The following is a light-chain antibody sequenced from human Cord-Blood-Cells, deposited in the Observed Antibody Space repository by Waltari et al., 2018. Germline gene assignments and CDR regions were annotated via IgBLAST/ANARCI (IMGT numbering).Light chain of an antibody. CDR3: AAWDDSLNGYV. CDR2: SNN. CDR1: SSNIGSTT. Sequence: QSVLTQPPSASGTPGQRVTIPCSASSSNIGSTTVNWYQQLPGTAPKLIIHSNNRRPSGVPDRFSGSKSGTSASLAISGLQSEDEADYYCAAWDDSLNGYVFGTGTKVTVL. V-gene: IGLV1-44*01. J-gene: IGLJ1*01.